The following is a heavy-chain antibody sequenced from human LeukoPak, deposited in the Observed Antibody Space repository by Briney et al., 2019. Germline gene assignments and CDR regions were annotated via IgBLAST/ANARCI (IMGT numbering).Heavy chain of an antibody. CDR2: IKSKSDGGTT. CDR3: TDEETVVTPFAY. CDR1: GFTFSNAW. Sequence: GGSLRLSCAASGFTFSNAWMSWVRQAPGKGLEWVGRIKSKSDGGTTDYAAPVKGRFTISRDDSKNTLYLQMTSLTTEDTAVYSCTDEETVVTPFAYWGQGTLVTVSS. D-gene: IGHD2-21*02. J-gene: IGHJ4*02. V-gene: IGHV3-15*01.